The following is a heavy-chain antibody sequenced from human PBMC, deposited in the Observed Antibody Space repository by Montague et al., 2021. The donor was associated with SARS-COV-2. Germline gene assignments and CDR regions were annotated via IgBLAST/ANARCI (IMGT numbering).Heavy chain of an antibody. CDR2: VXXRGQT. J-gene: IGHJ5*02. CDR3: TGQRWRGRFDP. D-gene: IGHD2-15*01. CDR1: GGSVHSNADHLNSDY. V-gene: IGHV4-39*01. Sequence: SETLSLTCDVSGGSVHSNADHLNSDYWAWVRQSPGRGLEWIGSVXXRGQTWQNPSFRGRLTMSVDTSKNSVSLRLTSVTAADTAMYYCTGQRWRGRFDPWGLGTLVIVSS.